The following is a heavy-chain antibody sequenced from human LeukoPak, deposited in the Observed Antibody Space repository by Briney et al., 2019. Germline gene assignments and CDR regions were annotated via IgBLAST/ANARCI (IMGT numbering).Heavy chain of an antibody. D-gene: IGHD3-10*01. CDR2: IYHSGST. CDR1: GGSISSSHW. CDR3: ARDLNNYYDSGDDY. Sequence: SETLSLTCAVSGGSISSSHWWSWVRQPPGKGLEWIGEIYHSGSTNYNPSLKSRVTMSVDKAKNQFSLKLSSVTAADTAVYYCARDLNNYYDSGDDYWGQGTLVTVSS. V-gene: IGHV4-4*02. J-gene: IGHJ4*02.